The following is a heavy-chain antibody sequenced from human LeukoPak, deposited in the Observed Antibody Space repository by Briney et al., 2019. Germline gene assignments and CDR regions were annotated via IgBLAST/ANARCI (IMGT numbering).Heavy chain of an antibody. D-gene: IGHD1-26*01. V-gene: IGHV3-53*01. Sequence: GGSLRLSCAASGFTVSSNYMSWVRQAPGKGLEWVSVLYSGGSIYYADSVKGRFTISRDNSKNTLYLQMNSLRAEDTAVYYCARGLYTSSSYNWIDPWGQGTLVTVSS. J-gene: IGHJ5*02. CDR1: GFTVSSNY. CDR3: ARGLYTSSSYNWIDP. CDR2: LYSGGSI.